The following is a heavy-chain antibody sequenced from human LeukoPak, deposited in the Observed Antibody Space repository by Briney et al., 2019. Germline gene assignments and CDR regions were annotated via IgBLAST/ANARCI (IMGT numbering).Heavy chain of an antibody. CDR2: INHSGST. CDR3: VRVPRPYCTNGVCDYYYGMDV. CDR1: GGSFSGYY. V-gene: IGHV4-34*01. J-gene: IGHJ6*02. D-gene: IGHD2-8*01. Sequence: SETLSLTCAVYGGSFSGYYWSWIRRPPGKGLEWIGEINHSGSTNYNPSLKSRVTISVDTSKNQFSLKLSSVTAADTAVYYCVRVPRPYCTNGVCDYYYGMDVWGQGTTVTVSS.